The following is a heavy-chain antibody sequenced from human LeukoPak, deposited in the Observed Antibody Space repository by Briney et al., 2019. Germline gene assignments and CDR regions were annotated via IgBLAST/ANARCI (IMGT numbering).Heavy chain of an antibody. D-gene: IGHD3-22*01. Sequence: GESLKISCKGSGYRFTSYWIGWVRQMPGKGLEWMGIIYPGDSDARYSPSFQGQVTISADKSISTAYLQWSSLKASDTAMYYCARLAGSGYFLDYYYMDVWGKGTTVTVSS. V-gene: IGHV5-51*01. J-gene: IGHJ6*03. CDR1: GYRFTSYW. CDR3: ARLAGSGYFLDYYYMDV. CDR2: IYPGDSDA.